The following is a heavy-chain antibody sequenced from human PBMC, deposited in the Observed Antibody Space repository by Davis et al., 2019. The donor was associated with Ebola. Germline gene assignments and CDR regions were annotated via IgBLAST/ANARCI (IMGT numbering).Heavy chain of an antibody. V-gene: IGHV1-8*01. Sequence: AASVKVSCKASGYTFTSYDINWVRQAPGQGLEWMGWMNPNSGNTGYAQKFQNRVTMTTDTSTSTAYMELRSLRSDDTAVYYCARYGFGELLRYGCDYWGQGTLVTVSS. CDR3: ARYGFGELLRYGCDY. CDR1: GYTFTSYD. CDR2: MNPNSGNT. J-gene: IGHJ4*02. D-gene: IGHD3-10*01.